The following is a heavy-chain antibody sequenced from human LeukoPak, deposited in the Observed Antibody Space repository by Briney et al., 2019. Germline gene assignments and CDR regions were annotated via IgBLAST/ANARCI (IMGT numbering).Heavy chain of an antibody. J-gene: IGHJ4*02. CDR3: ARDVLGFDY. D-gene: IGHD2-15*01. Sequence: PSETLSLTCAVYGGPFSGYYWSWIRQSPGKGLEWIGEINHSGSTNYNPSLKSRVTISVDTSKNQFSLKLSSVTAADTAVYYCARDVLGFDYWGQGTLVTVSS. CDR1: GGPFSGYY. V-gene: IGHV4-34*01. CDR2: INHSGST.